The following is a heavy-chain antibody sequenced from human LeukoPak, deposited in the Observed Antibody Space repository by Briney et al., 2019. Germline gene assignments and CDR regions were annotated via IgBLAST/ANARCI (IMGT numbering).Heavy chain of an antibody. D-gene: IGHD4-17*01. CDR2: ISAYNGNT. Sequence: ASVKVSCKASGYTFTSYGISWVRQAPGQGLEWMGWISAYNGNTNYAQKLQGRVTMTTDTSTSTAYMEPRSLRSDDTAVYYCARDFFHDYGDYSPFDYWGQGTLVTVSS. V-gene: IGHV1-18*01. CDR1: GYTFTSYG. J-gene: IGHJ4*02. CDR3: ARDFFHDYGDYSPFDY.